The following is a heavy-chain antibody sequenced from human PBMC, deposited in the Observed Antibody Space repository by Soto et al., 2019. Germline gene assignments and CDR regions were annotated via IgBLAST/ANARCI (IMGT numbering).Heavy chain of an antibody. CDR1: GGSFSGYY. Sequence: SETLSLTCAVYGGSFSGYYWSWIRQPPGKGLEWIGEINHSGSTNYNPSLKSRVTISVDTSKNQFSLKLSSVTAADTAVYYCARGKKRGRGQWFDPWGQGTLVTVSS. CDR3: ARGKKRGRGQWFDP. V-gene: IGHV4-34*01. J-gene: IGHJ5*02. CDR2: INHSGST.